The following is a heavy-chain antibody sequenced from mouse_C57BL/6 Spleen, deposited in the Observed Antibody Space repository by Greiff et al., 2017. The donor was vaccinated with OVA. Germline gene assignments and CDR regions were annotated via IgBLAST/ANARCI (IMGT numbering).Heavy chain of an antibody. CDR3: TRGRRDGYYVNFDY. D-gene: IGHD2-3*01. CDR1: GYTFTDYE. J-gene: IGHJ2*01. V-gene: IGHV1-15*01. CDR2: IDPETGGT. Sequence: QVQLQQSGAELVRPGASVTLSCKASGYTFTDYEMHWVKQTPVHGLEWIGAIDPETGGTAYNQKFKGKAILTADKSSSTAYMELRSLTSEDSAVYYCTRGRRDGYYVNFDYWGQGTTLTVSS.